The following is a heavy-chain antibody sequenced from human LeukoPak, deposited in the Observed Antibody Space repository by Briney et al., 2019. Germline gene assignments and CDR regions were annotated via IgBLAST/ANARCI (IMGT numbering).Heavy chain of an antibody. CDR2: ISSSGSTI. CDR1: GFTFSDYY. CDR3: ARVLLRFLEWLSPPGY. Sequence: GGSLRLSCAASGFTFSDYYMSWIRQAPGKGLEWVSYISSSGSTIYYADSVKGRFTISRDNAKNSLYLQMNSLRAEDTAVYYCARVLLRFLEWLSPPGYWGQGTLVTVSS. J-gene: IGHJ4*02. V-gene: IGHV3-11*01. D-gene: IGHD3-3*01.